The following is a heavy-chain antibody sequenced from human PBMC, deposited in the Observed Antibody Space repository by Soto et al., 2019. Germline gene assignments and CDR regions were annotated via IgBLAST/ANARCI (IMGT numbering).Heavy chain of an antibody. D-gene: IGHD1-1*01. CDR2: INPDSGIT. J-gene: IGHJ5*02. CDR1: GYTFTASY. Sequence: ASVKVSCKASGYTFTASYIHWVRQAPGQGLEWMGWINPDSGITNYARKFQGRVTLTGDTSISTAYMELNTLKSDDPALYYCVSDTGRSLASVRFEAWGQGTPVTVAS. V-gene: IGHV1-2*02. CDR3: VSDTGRSLASVRFEA.